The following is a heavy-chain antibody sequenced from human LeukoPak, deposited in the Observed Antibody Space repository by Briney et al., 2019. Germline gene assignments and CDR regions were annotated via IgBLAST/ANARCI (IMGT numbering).Heavy chain of an antibody. CDR3: ARAGGTYYRDFDY. V-gene: IGHV6-1*01. D-gene: IGHD1-26*01. CDR1: GDSVSSNSVA. Sequence: SQTLSRTCAISGDSVSSNSVAWNWIRQSPSRGLEWLGRTYYRSKWYNDYAVSVKSRITINPDTSKNQFSLQLNSVTPEDTAVYYCARAGGTYYRDFDYWGQGTLVTVSS. CDR2: TYYRSKWYN. J-gene: IGHJ4*02.